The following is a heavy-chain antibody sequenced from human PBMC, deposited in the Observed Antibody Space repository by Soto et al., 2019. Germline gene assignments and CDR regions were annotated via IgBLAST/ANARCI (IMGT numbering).Heavy chain of an antibody. V-gene: IGHV4-59*01. CDR3: VRESGGTLDY. D-gene: IGHD2-15*01. CDR2: ICFRGST. J-gene: IGHJ4*02. Sequence: SETLSLTCTVSGGSISSYYWSWIRQPPGKGLEWIGYICFRGSTNYNPSLKSRVTISVDTSKNRFSLKLNSATAADTAMYYCVRESGGTLDYWGQGTLVTVSS. CDR1: GGSISSYY.